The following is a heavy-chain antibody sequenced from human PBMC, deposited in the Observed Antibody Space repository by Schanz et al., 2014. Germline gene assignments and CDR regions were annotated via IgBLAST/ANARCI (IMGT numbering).Heavy chain of an antibody. J-gene: IGHJ3*02. CDR1: GFSFSSYG. Sequence: VQLVESGGGLVKPGGSLRLSCAASGFSFSSYGMHWVRQSPGKGLEWVALISYDGSNKYYADSVKGRFTISRDSSKNTLEVQMNSLRAEDTAVYYCAKAKSGAHGAFDIWGQGTMVNVSS. V-gene: IGHV3-30*18. D-gene: IGHD3-10*01. CDR3: AKAKSGAHGAFDI. CDR2: ISYDGSNK.